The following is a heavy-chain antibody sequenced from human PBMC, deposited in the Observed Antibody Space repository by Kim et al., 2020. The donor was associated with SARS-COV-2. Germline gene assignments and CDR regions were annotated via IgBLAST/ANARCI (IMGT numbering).Heavy chain of an antibody. CDR1: GFTFSDSA. CDR2: IRSKTNSYAT. J-gene: IGHJ3*02. Sequence: GGSLRLSCAASGFTFSDSAMYWVRQASGKGLEWVGRIRSKTNSYATAYDVSVKGRFIISRDDSKNTAYLQMNSLKTEDTAIYYCTGVPPYSNSWWDAFDIWGQGTMVTVSS. D-gene: IGHD6-13*01. V-gene: IGHV3-73*01. CDR3: TGVPPYSNSWWDAFDI.